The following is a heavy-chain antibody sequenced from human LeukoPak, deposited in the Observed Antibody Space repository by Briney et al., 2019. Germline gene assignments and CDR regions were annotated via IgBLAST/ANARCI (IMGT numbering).Heavy chain of an antibody. V-gene: IGHV3-74*01. CDR3: ARGDCSSSSCSGFYGMDV. Sequence: QPGGSLRLSCAASGFTFSSYWMHWVRQAPGKGLVWVSRINSDGSSTSYADSVKGRFTISRDNSKNTLYMELNSLRAEDTAVYYCARGDCSSSSCSGFYGMDVWGQGTTVTVSS. D-gene: IGHD2-2*01. J-gene: IGHJ6*02. CDR2: INSDGSST. CDR1: GFTFSSYW.